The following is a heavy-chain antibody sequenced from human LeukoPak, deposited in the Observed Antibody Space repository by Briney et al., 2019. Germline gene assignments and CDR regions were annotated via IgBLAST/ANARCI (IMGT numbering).Heavy chain of an antibody. Sequence: GGSLRLSCAASGFTFSSYAMHWVRQAPGKGLEWVAVISYDGSNKYYADSVKGRFTISRDNSKNTLYLQMNSLRAEDTAVYYCARDRDRGSYDYVWGSYLPDYWGQGTLVTVSS. CDR1: GFTFSSYA. CDR2: ISYDGSNK. CDR3: ARDRDRGSYDYVWGSYLPDY. J-gene: IGHJ4*02. V-gene: IGHV3-30-3*01. D-gene: IGHD3-16*02.